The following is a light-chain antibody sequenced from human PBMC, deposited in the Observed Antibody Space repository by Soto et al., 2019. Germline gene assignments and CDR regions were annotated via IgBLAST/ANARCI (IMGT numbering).Light chain of an antibody. Sequence: QPGLTHPASASGSPGQSVAISCTGTSSDVGGYNYVSWYQQHPGKAPKLMIYEVNKRPSGVPDRFSGSKSGITASLTVSGLQAEDEADYYCSSYAGSSSVFGTGTKVTVL. J-gene: IGLJ1*01. CDR1: SSDVGGYNY. V-gene: IGLV2-8*01. CDR3: SSYAGSSSV. CDR2: EVN.